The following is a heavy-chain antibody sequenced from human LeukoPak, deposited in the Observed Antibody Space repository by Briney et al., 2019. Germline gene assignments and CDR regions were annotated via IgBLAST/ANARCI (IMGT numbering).Heavy chain of an antibody. V-gene: IGHV1-24*01. CDR3: ATPGTGKSPSPYYYYYMDV. Sequence: ASVKVSCKVSGYTLTELSMHWVRQAPGKGLEWMGGFDPEDGETIYAQKFQGRVTMTEDTSTDTAYMELSSLRSEDTAVYYCATPGTGKSPSPYYYYYMDVWGKGPTVTVSS. D-gene: IGHD6-13*01. CDR2: FDPEDGET. CDR1: GYTLTELS. J-gene: IGHJ6*03.